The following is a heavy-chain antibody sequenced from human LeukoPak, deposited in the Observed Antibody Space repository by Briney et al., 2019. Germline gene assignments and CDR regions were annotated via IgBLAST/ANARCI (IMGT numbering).Heavy chain of an antibody. V-gene: IGHV4-59*08. Sequence: SETLSLTCAVFGGSFSDYYWSWIRQPPGKGLEWIGYIYSSGHTNYNPSLKNRDTISVDTSKNQFSLNLTSVTAADTAVYYCARHFSGAAAPLPFDYWGQGTLVTVSS. CDR2: IYSSGHT. D-gene: IGHD6-13*01. CDR3: ARHFSGAAAPLPFDY. J-gene: IGHJ4*02. CDR1: GGSFSDYY.